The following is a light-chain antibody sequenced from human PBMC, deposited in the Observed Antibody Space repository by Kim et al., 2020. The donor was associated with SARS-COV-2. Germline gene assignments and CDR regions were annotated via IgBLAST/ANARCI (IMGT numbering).Light chain of an antibody. J-gene: IGKJ4*01. Sequence: DIQMTQSPSSLSASVGDRLTLTCRASQGISNSLAWYQQRLGKAPKLLLSATSKLERGFPSRFSGSGSGTTYTLTISNLQPEDLATYYCQQYYSHPLTFGGGTKVDIK. CDR2: ATS. CDR3: QQYYSHPLT. CDR1: QGISNS. V-gene: IGKV1-NL1*01.